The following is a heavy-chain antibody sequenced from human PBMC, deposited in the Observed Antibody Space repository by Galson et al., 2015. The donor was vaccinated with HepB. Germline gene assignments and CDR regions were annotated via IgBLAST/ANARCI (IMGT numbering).Heavy chain of an antibody. V-gene: IGHV4-34*01. CDR3: AMGLVRYCSSTSGYRSPGYFQH. J-gene: IGHJ1*01. CDR1: GGSFSGYY. Sequence: ETLSLTCAVYGGSFSGYYWSWIRQPPGKGLEWIGEINHSGSTNYNPSLKSRVTISVDTSKNPFSLKLSSVTAADTAVYDCAMGLVRYCSSTSGYRSPGYFQHWGQGTLVTVAA. D-gene: IGHD2-2*01. CDR2: INHSGST.